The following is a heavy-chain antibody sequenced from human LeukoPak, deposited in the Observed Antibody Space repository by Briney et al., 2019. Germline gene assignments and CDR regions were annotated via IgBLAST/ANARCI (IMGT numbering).Heavy chain of an antibody. J-gene: IGHJ4*02. V-gene: IGHV4-4*07. Sequence: SETLSLTCTVSGGSISSYYWSWIRQPAGKGLEWIGRIYTSGSTNYNPSLKSRVTISVDKSKNQFPLELSSVTAADTAVYYCAASYCGGDCYSYYFDYWGQGTLVTVSS. CDR2: IYTSGST. D-gene: IGHD2-21*02. CDR3: AASYCGGDCYSYYFDY. CDR1: GGSISSYY.